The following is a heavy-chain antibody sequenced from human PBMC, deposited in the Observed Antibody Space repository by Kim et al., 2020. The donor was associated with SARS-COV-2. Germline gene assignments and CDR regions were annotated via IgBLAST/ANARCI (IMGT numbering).Heavy chain of an antibody. CDR1: GFTFSSYW. V-gene: IGHV3-7*05. D-gene: IGHD3-3*01. CDR2: IKQDGSEK. CDR3: ARAKGPSYYDFWSGYCRTYYFDY. Sequence: GGSLRLSCAASGFTFSSYWMSWVRQAPGKGLEWVANIKQDGSEKYYVDSVKGRFIISRDNAKNSLYLQMNSLRAEDTAVYYCARAKGPSYYDFWSGYCRTYYFDYWGQGTLVTVSS. J-gene: IGHJ4*02.